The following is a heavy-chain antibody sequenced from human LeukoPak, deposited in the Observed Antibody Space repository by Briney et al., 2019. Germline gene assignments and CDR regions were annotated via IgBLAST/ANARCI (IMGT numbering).Heavy chain of an antibody. D-gene: IGHD4-17*01. CDR1: GFTFSNYA. J-gene: IGHJ4*02. V-gene: IGHV3-23*01. CDR3: ARVTTMTTGLANY. CDR2: ITIGDSTT. Sequence: GGSLRLSCVASGFTFSNYAMSWVRQAPAKGLEWVSAITIGDSTTYYAVSVKGRFTISRDNSKNTLYLQMNSLRAEDTAVYNCARVTTMTTGLANYWGQGILVTVSS.